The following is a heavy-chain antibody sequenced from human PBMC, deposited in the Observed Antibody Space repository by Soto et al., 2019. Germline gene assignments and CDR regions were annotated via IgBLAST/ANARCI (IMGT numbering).Heavy chain of an antibody. D-gene: IGHD2-2*01. Sequence: EVQLLESGGDLVQSGESLRLSCAASGFSFSSYAMSWVRQAPGRGLEWVSTISGGGANTRYAESVKGRFTISRDNSKNTLHLQMNTLRADDTALYYCAKERYCSATSCYGGFDVWGQGTVVTVSS. CDR2: ISGGGANT. CDR3: AKERYCSATSCYGGFDV. CDR1: GFSFSSYA. J-gene: IGHJ3*01. V-gene: IGHV3-23*01.